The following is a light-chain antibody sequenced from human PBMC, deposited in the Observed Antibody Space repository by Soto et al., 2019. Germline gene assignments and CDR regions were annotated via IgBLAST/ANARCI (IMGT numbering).Light chain of an antibody. CDR2: EVT. CDR3: GSYASSGTLGV. Sequence: QSALTQPASVSGSPGQSITISCTGTSSDVGGYNYVSWYQHPPGKAPKLMIFEVTNRPSGVSNRFSGSKSGNTASLTISGLQAEDEADYYCGSYASSGTLGVFGGGTKVTVL. J-gene: IGLJ3*02. CDR1: SSDVGGYNY. V-gene: IGLV2-14*01.